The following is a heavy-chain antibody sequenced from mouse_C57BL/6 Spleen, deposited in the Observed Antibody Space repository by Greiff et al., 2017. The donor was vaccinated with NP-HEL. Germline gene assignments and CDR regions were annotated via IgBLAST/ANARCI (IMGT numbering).Heavy chain of an antibody. CDR2: IYPSDSET. D-gene: IGHD2-2*01. CDR3: ARSGIYYGYESYFDD. Sequence: QVQLQQPGAELVRPGSSVKLSCKASGYTFTSYWMDWVKQRPGQGLEWIGNIYPSDSETHYNQKFKDKATLTVDKSSSTAYMQLSSLTSEDSAVYYCARSGIYYGYESYFDDWGQGTTLTVSS. V-gene: IGHV1-61*01. CDR1: GYTFTSYW. J-gene: IGHJ2*01.